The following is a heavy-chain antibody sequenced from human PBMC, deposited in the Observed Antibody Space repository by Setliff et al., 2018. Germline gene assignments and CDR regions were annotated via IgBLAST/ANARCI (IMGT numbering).Heavy chain of an antibody. J-gene: IGHJ6*02. D-gene: IGHD6-13*01. Sequence: SETLSLTCTVSGGSISSSSYYWGWIRQPPGKGLEWIGIIYYSGSTYYNPSLKSRVTISVDTSKNQFSLKLSSVTAADTAVYYCARQPQLVIGSTAYYYYGMDVWGQGTTVTVSS. CDR1: GGSISSSSYY. CDR2: IYYSGST. V-gene: IGHV4-39*07. CDR3: ARQPQLVIGSTAYYYYGMDV.